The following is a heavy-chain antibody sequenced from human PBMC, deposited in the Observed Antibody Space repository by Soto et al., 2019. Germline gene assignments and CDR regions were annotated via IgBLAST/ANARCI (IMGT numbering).Heavy chain of an antibody. CDR2: IRGKADNYAT. V-gene: IGHV3-73*01. D-gene: IGHD1-26*01. Sequence: EVQLVESGGGLVQPGGSLKLSCAASGLTFSGSAMHWVRQASGRGLEWVGRIRGKADNYATAYAASVKGRFTISGDDSKDTAYLQMNSLKTEDTAVYYCTRWVVGAADAFDIWGQGTMVTVSS. CDR3: TRWVVGAADAFDI. CDR1: GLTFSGSA. J-gene: IGHJ3*02.